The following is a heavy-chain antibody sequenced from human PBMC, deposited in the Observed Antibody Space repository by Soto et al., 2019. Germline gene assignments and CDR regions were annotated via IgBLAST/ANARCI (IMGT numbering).Heavy chain of an antibody. Sequence: PGGSLRLSCTASELTLSNFWMSWVRQAPGKGLEWVANIGGDGSETYYMDSVKGRFTISRDNAKNSLYLQMNSLRVEDTGVYYCAKGLSGDYYYYDSRGYLFAYWGQGTLVTVAS. D-gene: IGHD3-22*01. CDR3: AKGLSGDYYYYDSRGYLFAY. V-gene: IGHV3-7*02. CDR1: ELTLSNFW. CDR2: IGGDGSET. J-gene: IGHJ4*02.